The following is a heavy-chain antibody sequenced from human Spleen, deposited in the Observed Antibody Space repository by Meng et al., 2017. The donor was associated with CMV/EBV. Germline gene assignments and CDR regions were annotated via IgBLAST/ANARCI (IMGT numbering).Heavy chain of an antibody. CDR3: ARVAVFGVTYPLAFDL. V-gene: IGHV3-30-3*01. CDR2: ISYDGSNK. CDR1: GFTFSSYA. J-gene: IGHJ3*01. D-gene: IGHD3-3*01. Sequence: GGSLRLSCAASGFTFSSYAMHWVRQAPGKGLEWVAVISYDGSNKYYADSVKGRFTISRDNSKNTLYLQMNRLRAEDTALYYCARVAVFGVTYPLAFDLWGQGTLVTVSS.